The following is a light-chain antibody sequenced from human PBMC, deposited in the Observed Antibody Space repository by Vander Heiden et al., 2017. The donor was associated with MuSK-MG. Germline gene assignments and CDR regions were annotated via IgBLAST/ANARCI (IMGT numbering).Light chain of an antibody. J-gene: IGKJ1*01. Sequence: DPVTITCPASQSIATYLNWYQQKPGKAPKLLIYAASSLHSGVPSRFSGSESGTDFSLTISRLQPEDFATYYCLQTDSTPWTFGQGTKLEIK. CDR2: AAS. CDR1: QSIATY. V-gene: IGKV1-39*01. CDR3: LQTDSTPWT.